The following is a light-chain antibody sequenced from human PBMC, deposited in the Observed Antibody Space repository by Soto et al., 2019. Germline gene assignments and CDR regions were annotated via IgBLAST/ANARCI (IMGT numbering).Light chain of an antibody. V-gene: IGKV1-6*02. CDR1: QDIGND. J-gene: IGKJ1*01. CDR2: AAS. CDR3: LQDYTYPWT. Sequence: IQRTQSPSSLSASVRDRVTITCRASQDIGNDLGWYQQKPGKAPNLLIYAASSLRSGVPSRFSGSGSGTHFTLTINSLQAEDSATYFCLQDYTYPWTFGQVTKV.